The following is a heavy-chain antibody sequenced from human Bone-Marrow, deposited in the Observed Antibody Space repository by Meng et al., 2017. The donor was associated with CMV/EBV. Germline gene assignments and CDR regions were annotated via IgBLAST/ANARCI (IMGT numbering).Heavy chain of an antibody. CDR2: IYYSGST. CDR1: GGSISSSSYY. V-gene: IGHV4-39*07. Sequence: GSLRLSCTVSGGSISSSSYYWGWIRQPPGKGLEWIGSIYYSGSTYYNPSLKSRVTISVDTSKNQFSLKLSSVTAADTAVYYCARVQGIAAAGRAFDIWGQGTMVTVSS. D-gene: IGHD6-13*01. CDR3: ARVQGIAAAGRAFDI. J-gene: IGHJ3*02.